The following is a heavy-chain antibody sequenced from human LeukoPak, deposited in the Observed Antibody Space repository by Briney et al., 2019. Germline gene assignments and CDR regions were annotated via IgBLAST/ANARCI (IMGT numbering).Heavy chain of an antibody. CDR2: ISYDGSNK. CDR1: GFTFSSYA. J-gene: IGHJ3*02. D-gene: IGHD6-13*01. Sequence: PGGSLRLSCAASGFTFSSYAMHWVRQAPGKGLEWVAVISYDGSNKYYADSVKGRFTISRDNSKNSLYLQMNSLRAEDTAVYYCATPSSSWYRDAFDIWGQGTMVTVSS. CDR3: ATPSSSWYRDAFDI. V-gene: IGHV3-30*04.